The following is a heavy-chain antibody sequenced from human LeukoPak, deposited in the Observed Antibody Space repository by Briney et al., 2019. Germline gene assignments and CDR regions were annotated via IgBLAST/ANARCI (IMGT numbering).Heavy chain of an antibody. D-gene: IGHD6-13*01. CDR3: ARVGRWGTTAGHFNY. CDR1: GFTFSSYA. CDR2: ISYDGSNK. V-gene: IGHV3-30*04. J-gene: IGHJ4*02. Sequence: GGSLRLSCAASGFTFSSYAMHWVRQAPGKGLEWVAVISYDGSNKYYADSVKGRFTISRDNSKNTLYLQMNSLRAEDTAVYYCARVGRWGTTAGHFNYWGQGTLVTVSS.